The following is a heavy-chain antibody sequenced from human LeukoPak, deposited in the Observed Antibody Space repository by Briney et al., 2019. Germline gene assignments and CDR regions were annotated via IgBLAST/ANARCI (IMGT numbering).Heavy chain of an antibody. CDR2: IIPILGIV. Sequence: SVKVSCKASGGTFSSYAINRVRQAPGQGLEWMGRIIPILGIVNYAQKFQGRVTITADKSTTTAYMELSSLRSDDTAVYYCARDPIVGATRGPFDYWGQGTLVTVSS. V-gene: IGHV1-69*04. D-gene: IGHD1-26*01. J-gene: IGHJ4*02. CDR3: ARDPIVGATRGPFDY. CDR1: GGTFSSYA.